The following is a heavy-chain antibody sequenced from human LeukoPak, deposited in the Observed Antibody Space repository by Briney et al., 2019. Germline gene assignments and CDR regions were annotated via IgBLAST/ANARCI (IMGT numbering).Heavy chain of an antibody. Sequence: PGRSLRLSCAASGFTFSNYALHWVRQAPGKGLEWVAVISYDGSNKYYADSVKGRFTISRDNSKNTIDLQVDSLRVEDTAVYSCARDLPTPSIGWGDYWGQGTLVPVPS. V-gene: IGHV3-30-3*01. D-gene: IGHD3-16*01. CDR2: ISYDGSNK. CDR3: ARDLPTPSIGWGDY. J-gene: IGHJ4*02. CDR1: GFTFSNYA.